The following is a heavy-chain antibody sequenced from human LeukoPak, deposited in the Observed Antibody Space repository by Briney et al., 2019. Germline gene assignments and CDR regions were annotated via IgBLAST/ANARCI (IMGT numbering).Heavy chain of an antibody. Sequence: GSLRLSCAASALPPSNYAMSWVRQAPGKGLEWVSSISDGGWTAYTDSVKGRFFISRETATNTLYLQMNSLRVEDTAVYYCAKECDYGNTSHMPCYWGQGTLVTVSS. CDR2: ISDGGWT. J-gene: IGHJ4*02. D-gene: IGHD4-17*01. CDR3: AKECDYGNTSHMPCY. V-gene: IGHV3-23*01. CDR1: ALPPSNYA.